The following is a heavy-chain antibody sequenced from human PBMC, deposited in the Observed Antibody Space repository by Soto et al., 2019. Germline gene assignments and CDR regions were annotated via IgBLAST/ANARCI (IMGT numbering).Heavy chain of an antibody. CDR1: GGSISTYY. CDR3: AKDHAYSGSNYYYYYGMDV. V-gene: IGHV4-59*01. CDR2: IYYSGST. Sequence: ETLSLTCTVSGGSISTYYWSWIRQPPGKGLEWIGYIYYSGSTSYNPSLKSRVTISVDTSKNQFSLKLRSVTAEDTAVYYCAKDHAYSGSNYYYYYGMDVWGQGTTVTVSS. D-gene: IGHD6-13*01. J-gene: IGHJ6*02.